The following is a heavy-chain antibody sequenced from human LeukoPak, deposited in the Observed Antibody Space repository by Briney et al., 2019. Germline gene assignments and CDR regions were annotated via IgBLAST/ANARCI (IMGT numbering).Heavy chain of an antibody. CDR2: INLGDSDT. CDR1: GHRFINHW. CDR3: ARRPYSGSPNWFDP. Sequence: GESLKISCEVSGHRFINHWIGWVRQMPGKGLEWMGIINLGDSDTKYSPSFQGQVTISLDKSISTAYLQWRSLKASDTAMYYCARRPYSGSPNWFDPWGQGTLVTVSS. J-gene: IGHJ5*02. V-gene: IGHV5-51*01. D-gene: IGHD1-26*01.